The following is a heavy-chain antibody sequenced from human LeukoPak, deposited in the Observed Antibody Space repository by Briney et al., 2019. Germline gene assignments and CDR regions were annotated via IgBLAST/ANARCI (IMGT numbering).Heavy chain of an antibody. Sequence: PSETLSLTCTVSGGSLSSSSYYWGWIRQPPGKGLEWIGSIYYSGSTYYNPSLKSRVTISVDTSKNQFSLKLSSVTAADTAVYYCARLALNYYDSSGYYYVQKPIDYWGQGTLVTVSS. D-gene: IGHD3-22*01. V-gene: IGHV4-39*01. J-gene: IGHJ4*02. CDR3: ARLALNYYDSSGYYYVQKPIDY. CDR1: GGSLSSSSYY. CDR2: IYYSGST.